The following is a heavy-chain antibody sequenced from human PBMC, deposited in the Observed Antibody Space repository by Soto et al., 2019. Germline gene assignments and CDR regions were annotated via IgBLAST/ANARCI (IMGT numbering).Heavy chain of an antibody. CDR2: LSNTGATT. V-gene: IGHV3-23*01. CDR1: GFTFNKYA. D-gene: IGHD2-15*01. CDR3: AEDLFGNCRRSCYSGGSDY. J-gene: IGHJ4*02. Sequence: EVQLLESGGGLVQPGGSLRLSCEASGFTFNKYAMSWVRQAPGKGLEWVSALSNTGATTYYANPVKGRFTISRDNSKSSLYLRMDSLRADDTAMYYSAEDLFGNCRRSCYSGGSDYWGQGTLVTVSS.